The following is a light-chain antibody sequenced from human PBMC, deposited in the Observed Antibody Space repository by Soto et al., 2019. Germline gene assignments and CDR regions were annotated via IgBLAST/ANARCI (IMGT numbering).Light chain of an antibody. J-gene: IGKJ5*01. CDR1: QSILSN. CDR3: QQYGSSST. V-gene: IGKV3-20*01. Sequence: EIVLTQSPATLFVSPXERATLSCRASQSILSNLAWYQQRPGQAPRLLIYGASSGATGIPAMFSGSCSGTYFTITISRLAPEYSAVYYCQQYGSSSTFGQGTRLEIK. CDR2: GAS.